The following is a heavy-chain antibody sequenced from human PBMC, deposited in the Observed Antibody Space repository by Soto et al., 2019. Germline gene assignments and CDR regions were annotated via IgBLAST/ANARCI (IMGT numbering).Heavy chain of an antibody. CDR3: ARHRIAADIFDI. CDR2: IDCSDSYT. Sequence: LGESLKISCKGSGYTFTNYWITWVRQMPGKGLEWMGRIDCSDSYTNYSPSFQGHVTISADKSINTAYLQWSSLKASDTAMYYCARHRIAADIFDIWGQGTMVTVSS. J-gene: IGHJ3*02. V-gene: IGHV5-10-1*01. CDR1: GYTFTNYW. D-gene: IGHD6-13*01.